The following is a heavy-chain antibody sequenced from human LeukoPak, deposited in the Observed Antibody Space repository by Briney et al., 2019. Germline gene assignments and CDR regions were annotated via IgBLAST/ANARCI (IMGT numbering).Heavy chain of an antibody. J-gene: IGHJ4*02. Sequence: GGSLRLSCEVSGYTFSDYWMSGVRQAPGKGGEGVANIKQDGREKYYVESVKGRFTISRDNAKTSLYLQMNSLRAEDTAVYYCARYYDSAGYYVGRFDYWGQGTLVTVSS. CDR2: IKQDGREK. V-gene: IGHV3-7*01. CDR3: ARYYDSAGYYVGRFDY. CDR1: GYTFSDYW. D-gene: IGHD3-22*01.